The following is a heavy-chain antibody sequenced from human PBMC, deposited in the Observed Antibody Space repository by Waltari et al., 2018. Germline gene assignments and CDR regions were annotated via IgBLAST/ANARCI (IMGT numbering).Heavy chain of an antibody. CDR2: IKNDGSTT. V-gene: IGHV3-74*01. CDR3: ARDYNYKIDY. J-gene: IGHJ4*02. D-gene: IGHD3-22*01. CDR1: GFTLGNYI. Sequence: EVQLVESGGGSVQAGGSLRPSCAASGFTLGNYIPHWVRQCAGEGLVWISRIKNDGSTTRYADSVGGRFTISRDNAKNTLYLDMNHLRVEDTAIYYCARDYNYKIDYWGQGILVTVSS.